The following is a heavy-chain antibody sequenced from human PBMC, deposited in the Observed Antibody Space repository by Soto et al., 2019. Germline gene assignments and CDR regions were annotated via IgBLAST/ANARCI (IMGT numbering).Heavy chain of an antibody. J-gene: IGHJ3*01. D-gene: IGHD2-8*02. CDR2: INPDNGNT. Sequence: QVQLVQSGAEVRKPGASVNISCRASGFSFSDNLINWVRQAPGQSLEWMGWINPDNGNTRYSQTVQGRVTIARHSSASKAYVEVSDPTSEDTAVSYCARDILSVGPRANDAFDVWGQGTMVTVSS. CDR3: ARDILSVGPRANDAFDV. CDR1: GFSFSDNL. V-gene: IGHV1-3*01.